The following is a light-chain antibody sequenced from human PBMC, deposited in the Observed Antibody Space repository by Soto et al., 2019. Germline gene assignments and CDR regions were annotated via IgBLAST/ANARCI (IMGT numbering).Light chain of an antibody. CDR1: QSVDIY. V-gene: IGKV3-11*01. Sequence: EVVVTQSPVTLALSPGERATLSCRTSQSVDIYVAWYQQKPGQAPRLLIYDASNRAPGIPARFSGSGSGSDLTLTISSIEHEDFAVYYYQQRKYWPSLTFGEGNKVEIK. CDR3: QQRKYWPSLT. J-gene: IGKJ4*01. CDR2: DAS.